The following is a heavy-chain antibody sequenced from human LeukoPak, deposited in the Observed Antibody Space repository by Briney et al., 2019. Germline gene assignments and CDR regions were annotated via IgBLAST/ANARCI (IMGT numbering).Heavy chain of an antibody. CDR3: ARSSGYSSSGGLNWFDT. Sequence: SETLSLTCTVSGGYISSYYWSWIRQPPGKGLEWIGYIYYSGSTNYNPSLKSRVTISVDTSKNQFSLKLSSVTAADTAVYYCARSSGYSSSGGLNWFDTWGQGTLVTVSS. J-gene: IGHJ5*02. V-gene: IGHV4-59*08. D-gene: IGHD6-13*01. CDR2: IYYSGST. CDR1: GGYISSYY.